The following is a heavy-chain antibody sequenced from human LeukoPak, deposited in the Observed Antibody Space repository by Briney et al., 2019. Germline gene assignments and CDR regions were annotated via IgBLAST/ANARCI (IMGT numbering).Heavy chain of an antibody. Sequence: GASVKVSCKASGYTFTSYGISWVRQAPGQGLEWMGWISAYNGNTNYAQKLQGRVTMTTDTSTSTAYMELRSLRSDDTAVYYCARNQCGSTSCFYYYYYYMDVWGKGTTVTVSS. J-gene: IGHJ6*03. CDR3: ARNQCGSTSCFYYYYYYMDV. V-gene: IGHV1-18*01. CDR2: ISAYNGNT. CDR1: GYTFTSYG. D-gene: IGHD2-2*01.